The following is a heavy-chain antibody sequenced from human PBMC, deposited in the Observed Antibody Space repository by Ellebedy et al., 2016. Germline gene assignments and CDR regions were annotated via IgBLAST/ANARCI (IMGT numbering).Heavy chain of an antibody. Sequence: GGSLRLXXAASGFTVSSNYMSWVRQAPGKGLEWVSVIYSGGSTYYADSVKGRFTISRHNSKNTLYLQMNSLRAEDTAVYYCARCIRGALGMDVWGQGTTVTVSS. V-gene: IGHV3-53*04. CDR1: GFTVSSNY. CDR3: ARCIRGALGMDV. J-gene: IGHJ6*02. CDR2: IYSGGST. D-gene: IGHD3-3*02.